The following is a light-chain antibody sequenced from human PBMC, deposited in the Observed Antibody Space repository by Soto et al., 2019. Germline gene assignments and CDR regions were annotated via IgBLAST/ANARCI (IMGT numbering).Light chain of an antibody. Sequence: DIQMPQSPSSLSASVGDRVTITCRASQSISSYLNWYQQKPGKAPKLLIYAASSLQSGVPSRFSGSGSGTDFTLTISSLQPEDFATYYCQQSDSTPYTFGQGTKREIK. CDR3: QQSDSTPYT. J-gene: IGKJ2*01. V-gene: IGKV1-39*01. CDR2: AAS. CDR1: QSISSY.